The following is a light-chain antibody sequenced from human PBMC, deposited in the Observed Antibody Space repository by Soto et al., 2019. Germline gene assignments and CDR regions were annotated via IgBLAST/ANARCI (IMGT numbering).Light chain of an antibody. J-gene: IGKJ1*01. CDR2: GAS. CDR3: QQYGSSPQT. CDR1: QSVSRY. V-gene: IGKV3-20*01. Sequence: EIALTQSPATLSLSPGERATLSCRASQSVSRYLAWYQQKPGQAPRLLIYGASSRATGIPDRFSGSGSGTDFTLTISRLEPEDFAVYYCQQYGSSPQTFGQGTKVDIK.